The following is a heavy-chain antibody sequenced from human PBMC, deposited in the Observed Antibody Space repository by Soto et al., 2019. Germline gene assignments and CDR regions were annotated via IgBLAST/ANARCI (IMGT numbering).Heavy chain of an antibody. CDR1: GGTFSSYA. Sequence: GASVKVSCKASGGTFSSYAISWVGQAPGEGLEWMGGIIPIFGTANYAQKFQGRVTITADESTSTASMELSSLRSEDTAVYYCARRGSSSFPYYFDYWGQGTLVTVSS. D-gene: IGHD6-6*01. CDR2: IIPIFGTA. J-gene: IGHJ4*02. V-gene: IGHV1-69*13. CDR3: ARRGSSSFPYYFDY.